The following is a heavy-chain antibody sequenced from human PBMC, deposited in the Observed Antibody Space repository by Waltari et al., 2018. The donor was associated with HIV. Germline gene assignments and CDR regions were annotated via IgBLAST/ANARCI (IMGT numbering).Heavy chain of an antibody. Sequence: EVLLVESGGGSVQPWGSLTPSGAAPGFSFSSHWMQWVRQVPGKGLVWVASINTEGSITTYADSVKGRFTVSRDNAKNTLYLQMNSLRVEDTALYYCARGWYIDYWGQGTLVTVSS. V-gene: IGHV3-74*03. CDR1: GFSFSSHW. CDR2: INTEGSIT. D-gene: IGHD6-19*01. J-gene: IGHJ4*02. CDR3: ARGWYIDY.